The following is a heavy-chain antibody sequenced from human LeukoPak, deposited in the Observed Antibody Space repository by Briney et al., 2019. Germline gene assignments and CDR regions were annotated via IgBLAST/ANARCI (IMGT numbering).Heavy chain of an antibody. V-gene: IGHV4-39*07. J-gene: IGHJ5*02. CDR2: IYYSGST. Sequence: SETLSLTCTVSGGSISSSSYYWGWIRQPPGKGLEWIGSIYYSGSTYYNPSLKSRVTISVDTSKNQFSLKLSSVTAADTAVYYCARDRDGNVLRFNWFDPWGQGTLVTVSS. D-gene: IGHD3-3*01. CDR1: GGSISSSSYY. CDR3: ARDRDGNVLRFNWFDP.